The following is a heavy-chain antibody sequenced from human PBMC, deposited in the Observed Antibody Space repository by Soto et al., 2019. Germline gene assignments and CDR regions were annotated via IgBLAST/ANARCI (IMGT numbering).Heavy chain of an antibody. D-gene: IGHD5-18*01. CDR2: ISSTSIYT. J-gene: IGHJ4*02. V-gene: IGHV3-11*06. CDR3: AREDTAMSYFDY. Sequence: GGSLRLSCAASGFTFSDYYMSWIRQAPGKGLEWVSYISSTSIYTNYADSVKGRFTISRDNAKNSLYLQMNSLRAEDTAVYYCAREDTAMSYFDYWGQVTLVTVSS. CDR1: GFTFSDYY.